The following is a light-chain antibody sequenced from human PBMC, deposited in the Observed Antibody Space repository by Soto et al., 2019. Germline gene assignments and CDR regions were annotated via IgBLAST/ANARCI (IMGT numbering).Light chain of an antibody. Sequence: QSALTQPPSASGSPGQSVTISCTGTSSDVGGYDYVSWYQQLPGKAPRLMIYEVSKRPSGVPDRFSGSKSGNTASLTVSGLQAEDEADYYCSSYGGSNNFGVFGGGTKLTVL. CDR2: EVS. CDR1: SSDVGGYDY. V-gene: IGLV2-8*01. J-gene: IGLJ2*01. CDR3: SSYGGSNNFGV.